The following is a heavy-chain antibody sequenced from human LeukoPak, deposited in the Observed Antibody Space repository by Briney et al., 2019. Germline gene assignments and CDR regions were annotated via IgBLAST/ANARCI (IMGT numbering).Heavy chain of an antibody. V-gene: IGHV4-39*07. Sequence: SETLSLTCTVSGGSISSSSYYWGWIRQPPGKGLEWIGTISYSGSTYYNPSLKSRVTISVDTSKNQFSLKLSSVTAADTAVYYCARRPSHRIYYYDSSGPDYWGQGTLVTVSS. CDR3: ARRPSHRIYYYDSSGPDY. J-gene: IGHJ4*02. D-gene: IGHD3-22*01. CDR2: ISYSGST. CDR1: GGSISSSSYY.